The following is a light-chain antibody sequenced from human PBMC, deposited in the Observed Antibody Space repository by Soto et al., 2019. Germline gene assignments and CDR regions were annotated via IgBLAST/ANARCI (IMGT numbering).Light chain of an antibody. CDR2: DVS. Sequence: QSVLTQSASVSGSPGQSITISCTGTSSDVGGYNYVSWYQQHPGKAPKLMIYDVSNRPSGISNRFSASKSGNTASLTISGLQAEDEADYFCSSYTSSSTQVFGTGTKVTVL. CDR1: SSDVGGYNY. V-gene: IGLV2-14*01. CDR3: SSYTSSSTQV. J-gene: IGLJ1*01.